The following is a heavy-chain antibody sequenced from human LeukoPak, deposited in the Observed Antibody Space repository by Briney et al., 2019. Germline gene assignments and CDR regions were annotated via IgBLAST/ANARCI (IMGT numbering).Heavy chain of an antibody. CDR2: VYPADSDS. J-gene: IGHJ4*02. Sequence: GESLKISCKGSGYSFTDYWIAWVRQLPGKGLEWMGFVYPADSDSRYSPSFHGQVTISADKSISTAYLQWNSLKASDTAIYYCARHSPGWMVRPYCFDSWGQGTLVTVSS. CDR1: GYSFTDYW. V-gene: IGHV5-51*01. CDR3: ARHSPGWMVRPYCFDS. D-gene: IGHD3-10*01.